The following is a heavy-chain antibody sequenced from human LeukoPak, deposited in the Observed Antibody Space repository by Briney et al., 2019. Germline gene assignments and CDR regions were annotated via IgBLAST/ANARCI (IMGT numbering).Heavy chain of an antibody. CDR2: INHSGST. V-gene: IGHV4-34*01. CDR1: GGSFSGYY. Sequence: PSETLSLTCAVYGGSFSGYYWSWIRQPPGKGLEWIGEINHSGSTNYNPSLKSRVTISVDTSKNQFSLKLSSVTAADTAVYYCARGLDGDPIAARDILSTAAFDYWGQGTLVTVSS. J-gene: IGHJ4*02. D-gene: IGHD2-15*01. CDR3: ARGLDGDPIAARDILSTAAFDY.